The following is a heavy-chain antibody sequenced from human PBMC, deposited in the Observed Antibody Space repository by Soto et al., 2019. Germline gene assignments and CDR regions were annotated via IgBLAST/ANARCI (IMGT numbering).Heavy chain of an antibody. J-gene: IGHJ3*02. CDR1: GFTFRSYG. CDR2: ISYDGSNK. Sequence: XGSLRLSCAASGFTFRSYGMHWVRQAPGKGLEWVAVISYDGSNKYYADSVKGRFTISRDNSKNTLYLQMNSLRAEDTAVYYCAKGGVGSTSNAFDIWGQGTMVTVSS. CDR3: AKGGVGSTSNAFDI. V-gene: IGHV3-30*18. D-gene: IGHD1-26*01.